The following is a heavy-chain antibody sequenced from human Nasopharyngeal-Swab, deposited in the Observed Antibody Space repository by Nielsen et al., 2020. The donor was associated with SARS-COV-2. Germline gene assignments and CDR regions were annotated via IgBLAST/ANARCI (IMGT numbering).Heavy chain of an antibody. V-gene: IGHV3-23*01. D-gene: IGHD4/OR15-4a*01. Sequence: GESLKISCAASGFTFSSYAMSWVRQAPGKGLEWVSAISGSGGSTYYADSVKGRSTISRDNSKNTLYLQMNSLRAEDTAVYYCAKDGGLTTFPYYYYYGMDVWGQGTTVTVSS. CDR1: GFTFSSYA. J-gene: IGHJ6*02. CDR2: ISGSGGST. CDR3: AKDGGLTTFPYYYYYGMDV.